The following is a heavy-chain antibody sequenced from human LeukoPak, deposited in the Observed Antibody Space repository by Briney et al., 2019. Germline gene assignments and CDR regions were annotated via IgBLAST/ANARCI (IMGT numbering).Heavy chain of an antibody. V-gene: IGHV4-59*01. Sequence: SETLSLTCTVSGGSISRYYWSWIRQPPGKGLEWIGYIYYSGSTNFNPSLKSRVTISVDTSKNQFSLKLSSVTAADTAVYYCARRAFYYDSSGIYYFDYWGQGTLVTVSS. CDR3: ARRAFYYDSSGIYYFDY. CDR2: IYYSGST. D-gene: IGHD3-22*01. CDR1: GGSISRYY. J-gene: IGHJ4*02.